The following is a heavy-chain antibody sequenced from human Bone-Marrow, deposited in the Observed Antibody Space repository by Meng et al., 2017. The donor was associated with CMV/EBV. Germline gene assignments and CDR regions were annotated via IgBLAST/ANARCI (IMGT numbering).Heavy chain of an antibody. CDR1: GGSFSGYY. CDR2: INHSGST. CDR3: ARGRIPWYSSSWLNWFDP. D-gene: IGHD6-13*01. Sequence: CAVYGGSFSGYYWSWIRQPPGKGLEWIGEINHSGSTNYNPSLKSRVTISVDTSKNQFSLKLSSVTAADTAVYYCARGRIPWYSSSWLNWFDPWGQGTLVTVSS. V-gene: IGHV4-34*01. J-gene: IGHJ5*02.